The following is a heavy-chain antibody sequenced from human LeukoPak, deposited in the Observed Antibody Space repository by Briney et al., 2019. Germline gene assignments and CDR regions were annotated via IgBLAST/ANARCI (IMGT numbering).Heavy chain of an antibody. Sequence: GGSLRLSCAASGFTFSNYAMSWVRQAPGKGLEWVSAISGSGGITYYADSVKGRFTISRDNSKNTLYLQMNSLRAEDTAVYYCAKEPLPYCSGSSYYHGWGQGTLVTVSS. CDR3: AKEPLPYCSGSSYYHG. D-gene: IGHD2-15*01. CDR2: ISGSGGIT. J-gene: IGHJ4*02. V-gene: IGHV3-23*01. CDR1: GFTFSNYA.